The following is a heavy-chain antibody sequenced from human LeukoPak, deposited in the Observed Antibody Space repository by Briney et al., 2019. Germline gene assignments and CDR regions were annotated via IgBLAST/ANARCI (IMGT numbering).Heavy chain of an antibody. CDR2: IYYSGST. CDR3: ARVGGTNYYYYGMDV. CDR1: GGSISGGGYY. J-gene: IGHJ6*02. D-gene: IGHD3-10*01. V-gene: IGHV4-31*03. Sequence: PSETLSLTCTVSGGSISGGGYYWSWIRQHPGKGLEWIGYIYYSGSTYYNPSLKSRLTISVDTSKNQFSLKLSSVTAADMAVYYCARVGGTNYYYYGMDVWGQGTTVTVSS.